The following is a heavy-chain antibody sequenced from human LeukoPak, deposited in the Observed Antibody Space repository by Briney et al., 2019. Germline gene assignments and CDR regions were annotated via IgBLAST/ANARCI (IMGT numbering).Heavy chain of an antibody. CDR3: ARELRSGTALYYYYYMDV. J-gene: IGHJ6*03. CDR2: MNPNSGNT. CDR1: GYTFTTYD. D-gene: IGHD1/OR15-1a*01. V-gene: IGHV1-8*01. Sequence: ASVKVSCKASGYTFTTYDINWVRQAPGQGLEWMGWMNPNSGNTGYAQKFQGRVTMTRNTSISTAYMELSSLRSEDTAVYYCARELRSGTALYYYYYMDVWGKGTTVTISS.